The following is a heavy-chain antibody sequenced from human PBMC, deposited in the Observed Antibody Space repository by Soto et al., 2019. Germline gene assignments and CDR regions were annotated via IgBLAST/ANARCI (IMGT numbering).Heavy chain of an antibody. V-gene: IGHV3-11*06. CDR3: ARDAAEINSYYIDF. CDR1: GFTFSDYY. Sequence: VGSLRLSCAASGFTFSDYYMTWIRQAPGKGLEWVSSISSSSSYIYYADSVKGRFTISRDNAKNSLYLQMNSLRAEDTAVYYCARDAAEINSYYIDFWGQGVLVTVSS. J-gene: IGHJ4*02. D-gene: IGHD3-16*01. CDR2: ISSSSSYI.